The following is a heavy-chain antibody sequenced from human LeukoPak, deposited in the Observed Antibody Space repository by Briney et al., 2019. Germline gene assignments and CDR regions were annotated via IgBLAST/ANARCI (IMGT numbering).Heavy chain of an antibody. D-gene: IGHD6-13*01. Sequence: GGSLRLSCAASGFTLSSYAMSWVRQAPGKGLEWVANIKQDGSEKYYVDSVKGRFTISRDNAKNSLYLQMNSLRAEDTAVYYCAKSAHHSSSWYDYWGQGTLVTVSS. CDR1: GFTLSSYA. J-gene: IGHJ4*02. CDR2: IKQDGSEK. CDR3: AKSAHHSSSWYDY. V-gene: IGHV3-7*03.